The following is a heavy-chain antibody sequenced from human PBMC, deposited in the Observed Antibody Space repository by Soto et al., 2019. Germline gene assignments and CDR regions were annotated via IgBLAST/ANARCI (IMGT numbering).Heavy chain of an antibody. J-gene: IGHJ5*02. CDR2: IYYSGST. D-gene: IGHD6-13*01. Sequence: QVQLQESGPGLVKLSETLSLTCTVSGGSISSYYWSWIRQPPGKGLEWIGYIYYSGSTNYNPSLKSRVTISVDTSKNQFSLKLSSVTAADTDVYYCATSRGNSIPTSNWFDPWGQGTLVTVSS. CDR3: ATSRGNSIPTSNWFDP. CDR1: GGSISSYY. V-gene: IGHV4-59*08.